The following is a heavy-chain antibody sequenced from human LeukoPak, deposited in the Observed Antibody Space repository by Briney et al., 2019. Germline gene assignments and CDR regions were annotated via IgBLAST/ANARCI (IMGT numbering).Heavy chain of an antibody. CDR2: IYPRDGST. D-gene: IGHD3-10*01. CDR1: GYTFTNNY. J-gene: IGHJ4*02. Sequence: GASVKVSCKASGYTFTNNYLHWVRQAPGQGLEWMGMIYPRDGSTSYAQNFQGRVTVTRDTSTTTVHMELRGLRSEDTAVYYCAREGLATMIRGVIPYWGQGTLVTVSS. V-gene: IGHV1-46*01. CDR3: AREGLATMIRGVIPY.